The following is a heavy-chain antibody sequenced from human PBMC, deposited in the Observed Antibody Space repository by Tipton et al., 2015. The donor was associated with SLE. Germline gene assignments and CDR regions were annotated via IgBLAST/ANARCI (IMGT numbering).Heavy chain of an antibody. Sequence: QLVQSGSELKKPGASVKVSCKASGYTFTNYGISWVRQAPGQGLEWLGWMDTDTGNPTYGQGFTGRFVLSLDTSVSTAYLHISSLKTEDTAVYYCARGPNTGSLDYWGQGTLVTVSS. V-gene: IGHV7-4-1*02. CDR2: MDTDTGNP. CDR1: GYTFTNYG. CDR3: ARGPNTGSLDY. D-gene: IGHD1-26*01. J-gene: IGHJ4*02.